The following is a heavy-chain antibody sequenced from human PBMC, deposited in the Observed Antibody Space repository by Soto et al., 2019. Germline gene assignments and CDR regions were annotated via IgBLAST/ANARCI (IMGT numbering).Heavy chain of an antibody. CDR3: ARDQSSGKKINRFDP. Sequence: SETLSLTSTHSGGCISTYYWSWMRQAAGKGLEWIGRIYTSGSTNYNPSLKSRVTMSVDTSKNQFSLKLSSVTAADTAVYYCARDQSSGKKINRFDPWGQGTLVTVS. J-gene: IGHJ5*02. CDR1: GGCISTYY. V-gene: IGHV4-4*07. CDR2: IYTSGST. D-gene: IGHD6-19*01.